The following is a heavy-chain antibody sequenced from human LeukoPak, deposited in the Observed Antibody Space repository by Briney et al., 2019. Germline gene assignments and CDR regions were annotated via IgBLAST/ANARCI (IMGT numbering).Heavy chain of an antibody. D-gene: IGHD5-18*01. CDR3: ARGPTAGYTYYYMDV. J-gene: IGHJ6*03. Sequence: GESLKISCKGSGYSFTDYWIGWVRQMPGKGLEWMGIIYPADSDTRYSPSFQGQVTISADKSITTAYLQWSSLKASDTAMYYCARGPTAGYTYYYMDVWGKGTTVTIS. CDR1: GYSFTDYW. V-gene: IGHV5-51*01. CDR2: IYPADSDT.